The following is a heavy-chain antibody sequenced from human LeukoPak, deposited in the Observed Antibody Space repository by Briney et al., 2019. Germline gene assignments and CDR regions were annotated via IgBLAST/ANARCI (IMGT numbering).Heavy chain of an antibody. D-gene: IGHD3-22*01. CDR2: IYYSGST. Sequence: PSETLSLTCTVSGGSISSSSYYWGWIRQPPGKGLEWIGSIYYSGSTYYNPSLKSRVTISVDTSKNQFSLKLSSVTAADTAVYYCAREINDYYDSSGPHVPLDYWGQGTLVTVSS. V-gene: IGHV4-39*07. CDR3: AREINDYYDSSGPHVPLDY. J-gene: IGHJ4*02. CDR1: GGSISSSSYY.